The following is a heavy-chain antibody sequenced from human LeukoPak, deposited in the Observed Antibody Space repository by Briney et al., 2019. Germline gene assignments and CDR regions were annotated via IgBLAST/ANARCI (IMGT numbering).Heavy chain of an antibody. CDR2: IYYSGTT. V-gene: IGHV4-59*01. CDR3: ARGVDIAAAQYGY. J-gene: IGHJ4*02. D-gene: IGHD6-13*01. Sequence: SETLSLTCTVSGGSISSYYWSWVRQPPGKGLEWVGYIYYSGTTNYNPSLKSRVTISVDTAKNQFSLKLSSVPAADTAVYYCARGVDIAAAQYGYWGQPTLVTVPS. CDR1: GGSISSYY.